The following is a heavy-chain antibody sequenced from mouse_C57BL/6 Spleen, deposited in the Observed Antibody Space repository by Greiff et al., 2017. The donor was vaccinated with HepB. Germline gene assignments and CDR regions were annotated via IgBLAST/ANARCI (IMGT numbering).Heavy chain of an antibody. CDR3: ARGDYYGSSYGFDY. D-gene: IGHD1-1*01. V-gene: IGHV1-80*01. Sequence: QVQLKQSGAELVKPGASVKISCKTSGYAFSSYWMNWVKQRPGKGLEWIGQIYPGDGDTNYNGKFKGKATLTADKSSSTAYMQLSRLTSEDSAVYFCARGDYYGSSYGFDYWGQGTTLTVSS. CDR2: IYPGDGDT. J-gene: IGHJ2*01. CDR1: GYAFSSYW.